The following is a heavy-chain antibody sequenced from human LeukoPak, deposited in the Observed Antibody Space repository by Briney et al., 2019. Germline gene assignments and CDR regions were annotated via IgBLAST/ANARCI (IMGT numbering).Heavy chain of an antibody. V-gene: IGHV3-7*01. CDR3: AKGDLEN. J-gene: IGHJ4*02. CDR2: MTHDGSDE. Sequence: GGSLRLSCAASGFTVNYWMSWGRQAPGKGLEWVATMTHDGSDEYYLDSVKGRFTISRDSAKNSIYLQMNSLRVEDTSTYYCAKGDLENWGQGTLVTVSS. CDR1: GFTVNYW.